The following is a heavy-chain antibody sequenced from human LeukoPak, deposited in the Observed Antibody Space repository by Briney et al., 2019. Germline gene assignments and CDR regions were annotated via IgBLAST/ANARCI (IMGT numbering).Heavy chain of an antibody. CDR2: ISSSSSYI. Sequence: GGSLRLSCAASGFTFSSYSMNWVRQAPGKGLEWVSSISSSSSYIYYADSVKGRFTISRDNAKNSLYLQMNSLRAEDTAVYYRARNPRDTGFHFDYWGQGTLVTVSS. CDR1: GFTFSSYS. CDR3: ARNPRDTGFHFDY. J-gene: IGHJ4*02. V-gene: IGHV3-21*01. D-gene: IGHD5-18*01.